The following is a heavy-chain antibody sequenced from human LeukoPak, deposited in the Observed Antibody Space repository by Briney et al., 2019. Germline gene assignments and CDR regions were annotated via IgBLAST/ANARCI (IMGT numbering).Heavy chain of an antibody. CDR1: GGSISSSSYY. J-gene: IGHJ4*02. Sequence: PETLSLTCTVSGGSISSSSYYWGWIRQPPGKGLEWIGSIYYSGSTYYNPSLKSRVTISVDTSKNQFSLKLSSVTAADTAVYYCARLQRSMIVDYFDYWGQGTLVTVSS. CDR2: IYYSGST. CDR3: ARLQRSMIVDYFDY. V-gene: IGHV4-39*01. D-gene: IGHD3-22*01.